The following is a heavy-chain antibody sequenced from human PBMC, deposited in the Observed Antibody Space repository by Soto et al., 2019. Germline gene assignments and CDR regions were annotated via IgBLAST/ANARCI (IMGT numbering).Heavy chain of an antibody. D-gene: IGHD3-10*01. Sequence: QGQLQQSGPGLVKPSQTLSLTCAISGDSVSSDITSWNWIRQSPSRGLEWLGRTYYRSKWFHDYAASVKSRITINPDTSKYQFSLELNSMTPEDTAVYYCARGNALDVLGQGTVVTVSS. CDR1: GDSVSSDITS. CDR3: ARGNALDV. V-gene: IGHV6-1*01. CDR2: TYYRSKWFH. J-gene: IGHJ3*01.